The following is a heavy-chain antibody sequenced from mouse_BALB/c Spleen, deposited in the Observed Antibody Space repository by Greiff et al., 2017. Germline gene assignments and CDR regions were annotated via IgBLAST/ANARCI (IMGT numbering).Heavy chain of an antibody. Sequence: EVNLVESGGGLVQPGGSRKLSCAASGFTFSSFGMHWVRQAPEKGLEWVAYISSGSSTIYYADTVKGRFTISRDNPKNTLFLQMTSLRSEDTAMYYCAREGAYGSRAWFAYWGQGTLVTVSA. D-gene: IGHD1-1*01. CDR2: ISSGSSTI. V-gene: IGHV5-17*02. J-gene: IGHJ3*01. CDR3: AREGAYGSRAWFAY. CDR1: GFTFSSFG.